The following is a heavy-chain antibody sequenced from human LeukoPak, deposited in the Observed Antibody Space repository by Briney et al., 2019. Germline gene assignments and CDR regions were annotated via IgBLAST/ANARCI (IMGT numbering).Heavy chain of an antibody. CDR1: GSTFITNA. D-gene: IGHD1-26*01. CDR3: ANEDYTGSCHQCRGGLDY. V-gene: IGHV3-23*01. J-gene: IGHJ4*02. Sequence: GGSLSRSCAAPGSTFITNAMRWVSQAPGKGQERVSSPRGGEGSTYYADSVKGRFTISRDNSKNMLFLQMNSLRADDTAVYYCANEDYTGSCHQCRGGLDYWGQGTLVTVSS. CDR2: PRGGEGST.